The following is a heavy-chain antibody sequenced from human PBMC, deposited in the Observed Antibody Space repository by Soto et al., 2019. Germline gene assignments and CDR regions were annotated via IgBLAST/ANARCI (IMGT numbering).Heavy chain of an antibody. CDR1: GGSISSGDYY. CDR3: ARVAIVLVPAANVFDP. J-gene: IGHJ5*02. Sequence: QVQLQESGPGLVKPSQTLSLTCTVSGGSISSGDYYWSWIRQPPGKGLEWIGYIYYSGSTYYNPSLKSRVTISVDTSKNQFSLKLSSVTAADTAVYYCARVAIVLVPAANVFDPWGQGTLVTVSS. V-gene: IGHV4-30-4*01. D-gene: IGHD2-2*01. CDR2: IYYSGST.